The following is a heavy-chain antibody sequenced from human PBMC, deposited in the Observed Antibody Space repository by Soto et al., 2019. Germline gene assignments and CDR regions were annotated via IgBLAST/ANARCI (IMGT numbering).Heavy chain of an antibody. Sequence: PSENLCLTCTVSGASISSGGYYWGRIRQPPGKGLEWIGFIYYSGTTYYSPPLKSRLALSVDTSTNQFSLRLSSVTAADTAVYYCATNGDYYDSSGPKSFQHWGKGTLV. V-gene: IGHV4-31*03. CDR3: ATNGDYYDSSGPKSFQH. D-gene: IGHD3-22*01. CDR2: IYYSGTT. J-gene: IGHJ1*01. CDR1: GASISSGGYY.